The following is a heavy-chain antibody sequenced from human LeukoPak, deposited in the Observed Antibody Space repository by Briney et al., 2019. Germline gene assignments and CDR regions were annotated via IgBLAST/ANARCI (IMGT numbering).Heavy chain of an antibody. J-gene: IGHJ4*02. D-gene: IGHD6-19*01. CDR1: GYSISSGYY. CDR3: ARVGQQWLALDY. CDR2: IYHSGST. Sequence: PSETLSLTCTVSGYSISSGYYWGWIRQPPGKGLEWIGSIYHSGSTYYNPSLKSRVTISVDTSKNQFSLKLSSVTAADTAVYYCARVGQQWLALDYWGQGTLVTVSS. V-gene: IGHV4-38-2*02.